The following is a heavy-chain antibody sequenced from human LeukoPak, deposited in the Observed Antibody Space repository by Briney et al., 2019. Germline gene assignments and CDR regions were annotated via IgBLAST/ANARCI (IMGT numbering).Heavy chain of an antibody. Sequence: ASVKVSCKASGYTFTSYGISWVRQAPGQGLEWMGWISAYNGNTNYAQKPRGRVTMTTDTSTSTAYMELRSLRSDDTAVYYCARVGVGRGESSSWYFLVDYWGQGTLVTVSS. CDR3: ARVGVGRGESSSWYFLVDY. D-gene: IGHD6-13*01. V-gene: IGHV1-18*01. CDR1: GYTFTSYG. J-gene: IGHJ4*02. CDR2: ISAYNGNT.